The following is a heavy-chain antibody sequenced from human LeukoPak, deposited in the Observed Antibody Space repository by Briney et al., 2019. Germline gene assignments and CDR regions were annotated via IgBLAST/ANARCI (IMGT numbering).Heavy chain of an antibody. V-gene: IGHV6-1*01. CDR1: GDSVSSNSAA. CDR2: TYYRSKWYY. Sequence: SQTLSLTCAISGDSVSSNSAAWTWIRQSPSRGLEWLGRTYYRSKWYYDYAVSVESRITINPDTSKNQFSLQLNSVTPEDTAVYYCAAGKYNYDYWGQGTLVTVSS. J-gene: IGHJ4*02. CDR3: AAGKYNYDY. D-gene: IGHD5-18*01.